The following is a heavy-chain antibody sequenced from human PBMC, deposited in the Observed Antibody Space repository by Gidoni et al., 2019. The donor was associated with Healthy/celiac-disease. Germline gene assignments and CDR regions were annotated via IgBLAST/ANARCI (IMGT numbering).Heavy chain of an antibody. V-gene: IGHV3-13*01. CDR2: IGTAGDT. D-gene: IGHD1-20*01. CDR3: ARITPYYGMDV. Sequence: EVQLVESGGGLVQPGGSLRLSCAASGFTFSSYDMHWVRQATGKGLAWVSAIGTAGDTYYPGSVKGRFTISRENAKNSLYLQMNSLRAGDTAVYYCARITPYYGMDVWGQGTTVTVSS. CDR1: GFTFSSYD. J-gene: IGHJ6*02.